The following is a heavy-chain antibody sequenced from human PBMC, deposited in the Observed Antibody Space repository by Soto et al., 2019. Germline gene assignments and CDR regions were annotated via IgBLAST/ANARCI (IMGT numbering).Heavy chain of an antibody. J-gene: IGHJ3*02. CDR1: GGSISSYY. Sequence: QVQLQESGPGLVKPSETLSLTCTVSGGSISSYYWSWIRQPPGKGLEWIGFIYYSGSTNYNPSLTSRATLSVDMSKNQRSLRVSSVTGADTALYCCAGGLRLATTTVDGFDIWGQGTMVTVSS. CDR2: IYYSGST. V-gene: IGHV4-59*01. CDR3: AGGLRLATTTVDGFDI. D-gene: IGHD4-17*01.